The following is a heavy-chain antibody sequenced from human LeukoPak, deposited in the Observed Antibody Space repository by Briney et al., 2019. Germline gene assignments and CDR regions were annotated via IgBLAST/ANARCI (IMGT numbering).Heavy chain of an antibody. CDR3: ARAPDFVVVPASDY. CDR1: GFTFGSYS. J-gene: IGHJ4*02. D-gene: IGHD2-2*01. V-gene: IGHV3-21*01. Sequence: GGSLRLSCAASGFTFGSYSMNWVRQAPGKGLEWFSSISTSSSYKSYADSIKGRFTISRDNAKDSLYLEMNSLRVEDTAVYFRARAPDFVVVPASDYWGQGTLVTVSS. CDR2: ISTSSSYK.